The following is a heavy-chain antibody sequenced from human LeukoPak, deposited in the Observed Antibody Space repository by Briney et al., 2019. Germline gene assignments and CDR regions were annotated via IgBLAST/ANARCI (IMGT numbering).Heavy chain of an antibody. CDR1: GGSISSGGYY. D-gene: IGHD3-22*01. Sequence: SQTLSLTCTVSGGSISSGGYYWSWIRQPPGKGLEWIGYINHSGSTYYNPSLKSRVTISVDRSKNQFSLKLSSVTAADTAVYYCAKGSYDSRPAVAFDIWGQGTMVTVSS. CDR2: INHSGST. J-gene: IGHJ3*02. CDR3: AKGSYDSRPAVAFDI. V-gene: IGHV4-30-2*01.